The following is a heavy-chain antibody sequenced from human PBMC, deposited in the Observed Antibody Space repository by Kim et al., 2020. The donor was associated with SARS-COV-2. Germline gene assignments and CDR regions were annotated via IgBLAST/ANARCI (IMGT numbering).Heavy chain of an antibody. CDR3: AKDREEADYYYYGMDV. Sequence: SVQGRFTISGDNSKNTLYLQMYILKAEDTAVYYCAKDREEADYYYYGMDVWGQGTTVTVSS. J-gene: IGHJ6*02. V-gene: IGHV3-23*01.